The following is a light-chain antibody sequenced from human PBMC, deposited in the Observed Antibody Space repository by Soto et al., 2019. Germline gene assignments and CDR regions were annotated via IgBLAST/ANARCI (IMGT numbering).Light chain of an antibody. CDR3: QDYNNLPPVHS. CDR2: GAS. J-gene: IGKJ2*03. CDR1: ESVSSN. V-gene: IGKV3-15*01. Sequence: EIVMTQSPATLSVSPGERATLSCRASESVSSNLAWYQQTPGQAPRLLIYGASTRATGIPARFSGSGSGTEFTLTISSLQSEDFAVYYGQDYNNLPPVHSFGQGTKLEI.